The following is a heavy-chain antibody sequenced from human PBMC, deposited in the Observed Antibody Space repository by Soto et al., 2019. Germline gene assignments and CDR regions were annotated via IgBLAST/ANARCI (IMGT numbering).Heavy chain of an antibody. CDR1: GYTLTELS. CDR3: SREYFLARGYVTLMGMDV. D-gene: IGHD3-16*01. J-gene: IGHJ6*03. Sequence: ASVKVSCKVSGYTLTELSMHWVRQAPGKGLEWMGGFDPEDGKTSYAQKFQGRVTMTGNTSIGTAYMELSSLRSEDTAVYYRSREYFLARGYVTLMGMDVWGKGTTVTVSS. CDR2: FDPEDGKT. V-gene: IGHV1-24*01.